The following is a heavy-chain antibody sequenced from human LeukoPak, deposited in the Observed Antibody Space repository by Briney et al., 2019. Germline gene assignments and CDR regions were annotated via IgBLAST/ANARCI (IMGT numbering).Heavy chain of an antibody. CDR2: IYYSGST. Sequence: SETLSLTCTVSGGSISSYYWSWIRQPPGKGLEWIGYIYYSGSTNYNPSLKSRVTISVDTSKNQFSLKLSSVTAADTAVYYCARARATYNWNDVSYYYYYMDVWGKGTTVTVSS. CDR3: ARARATYNWNDVSYYYYYMDV. D-gene: IGHD1-20*01. J-gene: IGHJ6*03. CDR1: GGSISSYY. V-gene: IGHV4-59*01.